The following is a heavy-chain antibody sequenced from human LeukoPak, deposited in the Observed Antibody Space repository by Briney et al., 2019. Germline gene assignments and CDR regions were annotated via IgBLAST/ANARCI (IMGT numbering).Heavy chain of an antibody. J-gene: IGHJ4*02. CDR3: ASPTIFGVVDVDY. Sequence: ASETLSLTCAVYGGSFSGYYWSWIRQPPGKGLEWIGEINHSGSTNYNPSLKSRVTISVDTSKNQFSLKLSSVTAADTAVYYCASPTIFGVVDVDYWGQGTLVTVSS. CDR2: INHSGST. D-gene: IGHD3-3*01. CDR1: GGSFSGYY. V-gene: IGHV4-34*01.